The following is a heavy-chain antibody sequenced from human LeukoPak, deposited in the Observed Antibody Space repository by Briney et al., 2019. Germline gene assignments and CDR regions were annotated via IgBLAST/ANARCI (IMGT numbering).Heavy chain of an antibody. V-gene: IGHV3-53*05. CDR3: VKDAPNGSVDF. Sequence: GGSLRLSCAASGFTVSSNYMSWVRQAPGKGLEWVSVIYSGGSTYYADSVKGRFTISRDNARNSLYLEMTSLRPEDTAVYYCVKDAPNGSVDFWGRGTLVTVSS. D-gene: IGHD2-8*01. J-gene: IGHJ4*02. CDR2: IYSGGST. CDR1: GFTVSSNY.